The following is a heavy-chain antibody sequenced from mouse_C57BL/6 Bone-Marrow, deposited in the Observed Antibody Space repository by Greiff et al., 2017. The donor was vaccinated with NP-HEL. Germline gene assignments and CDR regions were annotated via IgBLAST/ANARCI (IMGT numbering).Heavy chain of an antibody. V-gene: IGHV5-9*01. CDR1: GFTFSSYT. CDR3: ARQGYGSPWYFDV. Sequence: EVHLVESGGGLVKPGGSLKLSCAASGFTFSSYTMSWVRQTPEKGLEWVATISGGGGNTYYPDSVKGRFTISRDNAKNTLYLQMSSLRSEDTALYYCARQGYGSPWYFDVWGTGTTVTVSS. CDR2: ISGGGGNT. J-gene: IGHJ1*03. D-gene: IGHD1-1*01.